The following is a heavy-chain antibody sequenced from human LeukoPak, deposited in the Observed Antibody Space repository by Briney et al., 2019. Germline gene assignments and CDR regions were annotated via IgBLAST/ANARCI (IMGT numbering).Heavy chain of an antibody. CDR1: GGTFSSYA. CDR3: ARNIKGKGTELWFDP. V-gene: IGHV1-18*01. D-gene: IGHD3/OR15-3a*01. J-gene: IGHJ5*02. CDR2: ISAYNGNT. Sequence: GASVKVSCKASGGTFSSYAISWVRQAPGQGLEWMGWISAYNGNTNYAQKLQGRVTMTTDTSTSTAYMELRSLRSDDTAVYYCARNIKGKGTELWFDPWGQGTLVTVSS.